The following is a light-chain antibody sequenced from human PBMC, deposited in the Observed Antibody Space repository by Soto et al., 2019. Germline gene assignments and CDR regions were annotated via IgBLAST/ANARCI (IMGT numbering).Light chain of an antibody. Sequence: EIVLTQSPGTLSLSPGERATFSCRASQSVSSSYLAWYQQKPGQAPRLLIYGASSRATGIPDRFSGSGSGTDFTLTISRLEPEDFAVYHCQQYGKSPWTFGQGTKVEIK. CDR1: QSVSSSY. V-gene: IGKV3-20*01. CDR2: GAS. J-gene: IGKJ1*01. CDR3: QQYGKSPWT.